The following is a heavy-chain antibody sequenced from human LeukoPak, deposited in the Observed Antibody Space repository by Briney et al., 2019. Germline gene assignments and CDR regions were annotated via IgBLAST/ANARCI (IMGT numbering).Heavy chain of an antibody. CDR2: IKTDGSSI. CDR3: ARDLDFGGYSNFDY. CDR1: GFTFSSYW. V-gene: IGHV3-74*03. D-gene: IGHD3-22*01. J-gene: IGHJ4*02. Sequence: LGGSLRLSCAASGFTFSSYWMHWVRQAPGKGLVWVSRIKTDGSSIMYADFVKGRFTISRDNAKSTLYLQMNSLRADDTAVYYCARDLDFGGYSNFDYWGQGTLVTVSS.